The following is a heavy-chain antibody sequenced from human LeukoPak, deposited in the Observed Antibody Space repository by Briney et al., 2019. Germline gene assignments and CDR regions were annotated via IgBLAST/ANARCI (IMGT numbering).Heavy chain of an antibody. CDR1: GFTFSSYW. J-gene: IGHJ4*02. V-gene: IGHV3-7*02. D-gene: IGHD6-13*01. CDR3: ARRGSSWYAAVY. CDR2: IKQDGSEK. Sequence: PGGSLRLSCAASGFTFSSYWMTWVRQAPGKGLEWVANIKQDGSEKYYVVSVKGRFTISRDNAKNSLYLQMHSLRAEDTAVYYCARRGSSWYAAVYWGQGTLVTVSS.